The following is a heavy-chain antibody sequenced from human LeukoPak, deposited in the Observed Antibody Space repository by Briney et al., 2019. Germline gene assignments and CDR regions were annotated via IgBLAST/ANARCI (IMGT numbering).Heavy chain of an antibody. D-gene: IGHD6-6*01. CDR3: ARDTRWGAARLTSAYYFDY. CDR1: GYTFTSYY. CDR2: INPSGGST. J-gene: IGHJ4*02. V-gene: IGHV1-46*01. Sequence: ASVKVSCKASGYTFTSYYMHWVRQAPGQGLEWMGIINPSGGSTSYAQKFQGRVTMTRDMSTSTVYMELSSLRSEDTAVYYCARDTRWGAARLTSAYYFDYWGQGTLVTVSS.